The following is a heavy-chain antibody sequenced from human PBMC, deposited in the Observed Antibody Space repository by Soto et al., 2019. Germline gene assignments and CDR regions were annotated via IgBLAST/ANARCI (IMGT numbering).Heavy chain of an antibody. Sequence: ASVKVSCKASGYTFACYAMHWVRQAPGQSLEWMGWINAGNGNTKYSQKFQGRVTITRDTSASTAYMELSSLRSDDTAVYYCARVRQLVGYFYYYMDVWGNGTPVTVSS. CDR2: INAGNGNT. J-gene: IGHJ6*03. CDR1: GYTFACYA. D-gene: IGHD6-6*01. V-gene: IGHV1-3*01. CDR3: ARVRQLVGYFYYYMDV.